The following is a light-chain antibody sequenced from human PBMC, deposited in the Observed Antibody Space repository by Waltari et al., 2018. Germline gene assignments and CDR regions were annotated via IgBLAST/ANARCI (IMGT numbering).Light chain of an antibody. CDR1: QNLLHTNGYNY. CDR3: MQALQSPWS. CDR2: LGS. V-gene: IGKV2-28*01. J-gene: IGKJ1*01. Sequence: LSLPVTLGEPASISCRSSQNLLHTNGYNYLDWYLQKPGQPPQLLIFLGSSRASGVPDRFSGSGSGTEFTLKISRVEAEDVGVYYCMQALQSPWSFGQGTKVEVK.